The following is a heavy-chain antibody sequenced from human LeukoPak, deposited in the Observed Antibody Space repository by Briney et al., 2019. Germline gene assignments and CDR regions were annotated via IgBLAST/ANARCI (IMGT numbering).Heavy chain of an antibody. CDR2: IYPSDSDT. Sequence: GESLKISCKGTGYSFIRYWIGWVRQMPGKGLEWMGIIYPSDSDTRYSPSFQGQVSISADKSISTAYLQWSSLKASDTAMYYYARAYSSGWTFDYWGQGTLVTVSS. J-gene: IGHJ4*02. CDR1: GYSFIRYW. CDR3: ARAYSSGWTFDY. D-gene: IGHD6-19*01. V-gene: IGHV5-51*01.